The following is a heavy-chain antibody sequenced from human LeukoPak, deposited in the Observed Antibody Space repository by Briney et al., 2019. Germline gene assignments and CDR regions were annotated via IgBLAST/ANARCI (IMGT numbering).Heavy chain of an antibody. D-gene: IGHD2-15*01. V-gene: IGHV2-5*01. J-gene: IGHJ4*02. CDR1: GFSLSTSGVG. CDR3: ARRTLYCRGGSCYFDY. Sequence: SGPTLVKPTQTLTLTCTFSGFSLSTSGVGVGWIRQPPGKALEWLALIYWNDDKRYSPSLKSRLTITKDTSKNQVVLTMTNMDPVDTATYYCARRTLYCRGGSCYFDYWGQGTLVTVSS. CDR2: IYWNDDK.